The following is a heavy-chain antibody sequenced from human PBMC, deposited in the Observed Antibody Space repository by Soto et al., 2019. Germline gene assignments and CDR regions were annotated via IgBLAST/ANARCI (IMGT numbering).Heavy chain of an antibody. D-gene: IGHD2-2*01. CDR2: TYYRSKWYN. CDR3: ARDPRYCSSTSCYFGQFDP. J-gene: IGHJ5*02. V-gene: IGHV6-1*01. CDR1: GDSVSSNSAA. Sequence: SQTLSLTCAISGDSVSSNSAAWNWIRQSPSRGLEWLGRTYYRSKWYNDYAVSVKSRITINPDTSKNQFSLQLNSVTPEDTAVYYCARDPRYCSSTSCYFGQFDPWGQGTLVTVSS.